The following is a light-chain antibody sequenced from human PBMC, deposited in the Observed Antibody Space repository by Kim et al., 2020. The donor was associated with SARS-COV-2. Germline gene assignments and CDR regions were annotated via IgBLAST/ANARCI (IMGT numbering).Light chain of an antibody. CDR3: RSGYT. Sequence: PATLSVSPGERATLSCRASQSVSSNLAWYQQKPGQAPRLLIYGASTRATGIPARFSGSGSGTEFTLTISSLQSEDFAVYYCRSGYTFGQGTKLEI. CDR1: QSVSSN. V-gene: IGKV3-15*01. J-gene: IGKJ2*01. CDR2: GAS.